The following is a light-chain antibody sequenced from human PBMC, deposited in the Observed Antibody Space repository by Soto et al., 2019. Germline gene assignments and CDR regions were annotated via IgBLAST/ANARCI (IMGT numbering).Light chain of an antibody. J-gene: IGLJ2*01. Sequence: QSVLTQPPSVSAAPGQKVTISCSGSSSNIGNNYVSWYQQLPGTAPKLLIYDNNKRPSGIPDRFSGSKSGTSATLGITGLQTGDEADYYCGTWDSSLSVGGVVFGGGTQLTVL. CDR3: GTWDSSLSVGGVV. CDR2: DNN. V-gene: IGLV1-51*01. CDR1: SSNIGNNY.